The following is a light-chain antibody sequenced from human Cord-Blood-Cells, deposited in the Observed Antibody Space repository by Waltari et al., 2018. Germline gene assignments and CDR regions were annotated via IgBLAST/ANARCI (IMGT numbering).Light chain of an antibody. J-gene: IGKJ3*01. CDR3: MQALQTPPFT. CDR1: QSLLHSNGYNY. Sequence: DIVMTQSPLSLPVTPGEPASISCRSSQSLLHSNGYNYLDWYLQKPGQSPQLLIYLGSTRASGVPDRFSGSVSGTDFTLKISRVEAEDVGVYYCMQALQTPPFTFGPGTKVDIK. CDR2: LGS. V-gene: IGKV2-28*01.